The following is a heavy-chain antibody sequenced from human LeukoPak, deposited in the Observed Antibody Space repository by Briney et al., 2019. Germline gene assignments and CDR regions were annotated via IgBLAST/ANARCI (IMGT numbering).Heavy chain of an antibody. Sequence: SQTLSLTRTVSGGSISSGGYYWSWIRQHPGKGLEWIGYIYYSGSTYYNPSLKSRVTISVDTSKNQFSLRLSSVTAADTAVYYCARERGSSSYFYFDYWGQGTLVTVSS. CDR3: ARERGSSSYFYFDY. CDR2: IYYSGST. V-gene: IGHV4-31*03. D-gene: IGHD6-13*01. J-gene: IGHJ4*02. CDR1: GGSISSGGYY.